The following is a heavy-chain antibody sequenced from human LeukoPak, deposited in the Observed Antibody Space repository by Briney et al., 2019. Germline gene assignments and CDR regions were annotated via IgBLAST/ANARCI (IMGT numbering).Heavy chain of an antibody. J-gene: IGHJ4*02. Sequence: GGSLRLSCAASGFTFSSYSMNWVRQAPGKGLEWVSSISSSSSYMYYADSVKGRFTISRDNAKNTLYLQMNSLRAEDTAVYYCARSIVVVPAEGFDYWGQGTLVTVSS. CDR3: ARSIVVVPAEGFDY. CDR2: ISSSSSYM. D-gene: IGHD2-2*01. CDR1: GFTFSSYS. V-gene: IGHV3-21*01.